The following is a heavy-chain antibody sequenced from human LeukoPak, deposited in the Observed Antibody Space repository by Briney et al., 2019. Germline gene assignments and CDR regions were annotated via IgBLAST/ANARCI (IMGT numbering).Heavy chain of an antibody. CDR3: AREFSSGWYYFDY. Sequence: PSETLSLTCTVSGGSISSYYWSWIRQPPGKGLEGIGYIYYSGSTNYNPSLKSRVTISVDTSKNQFSLKLSSVTAADTAVYYCAREFSSGWYYFDYWGQGTLVTVSS. CDR2: IYYSGST. J-gene: IGHJ4*02. CDR1: GGSISSYY. V-gene: IGHV4-59*01. D-gene: IGHD6-19*01.